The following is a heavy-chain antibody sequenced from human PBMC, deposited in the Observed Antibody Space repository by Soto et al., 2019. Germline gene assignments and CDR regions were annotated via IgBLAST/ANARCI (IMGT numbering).Heavy chain of an antibody. CDR1: GYTFTSYA. CDR3: AAPSIQLWPRYFDY. D-gene: IGHD5-18*01. V-gene: IGHV1-3*01. CDR2: INAGNGNT. Sequence: ASVKVSCKASGYTFTSYAMHWVLQAPGQRLEWMGWINAGNGNTKYSQKFQGRVTITRDTSASTAYMELSSLRSEDTAVYYCAAPSIQLWPRYFDYWGQGTLVTVSS. J-gene: IGHJ4*02.